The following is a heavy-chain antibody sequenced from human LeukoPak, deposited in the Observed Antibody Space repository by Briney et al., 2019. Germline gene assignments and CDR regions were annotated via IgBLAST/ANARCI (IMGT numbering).Heavy chain of an antibody. Sequence: PGGSLRLSCAVSGFTFSDHYFAWIRQAPGKGLEWISYINNSANTIYYADSVRGRFTISRDNAKNSLFLQMNSLRVEDTAVYYCVRGPDYYYDSSGSFDYWGHGTLVTVSS. CDR2: INNSANTI. CDR3: VRGPDYYYDSSGSFDY. J-gene: IGHJ4*01. CDR1: GFTFSDHY. V-gene: IGHV3-11*04. D-gene: IGHD3-22*01.